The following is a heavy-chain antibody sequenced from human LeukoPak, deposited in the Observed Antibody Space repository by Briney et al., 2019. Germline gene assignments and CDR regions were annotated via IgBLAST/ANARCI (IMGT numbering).Heavy chain of an antibody. Sequence: GGSLRLSCVGSGFIFKLFAVGWVRQAPGKGLEWVSAISGSGGSTYYADSVKGRFTISRDNSKNTLYLQMNSLRAEDTAVYYCAKNAVAAFYMDVWGQGTTVTVSS. CDR3: AKNAVAAFYMDV. J-gene: IGHJ6*02. CDR2: ISGSGGST. V-gene: IGHV3-23*01. CDR1: GFIFKLFA. D-gene: IGHD6-19*01.